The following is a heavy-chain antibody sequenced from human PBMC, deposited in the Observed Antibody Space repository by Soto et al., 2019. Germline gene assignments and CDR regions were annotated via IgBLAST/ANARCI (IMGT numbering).Heavy chain of an antibody. CDR3: ARARYSSRWGTFDR. V-gene: IGHV1-69*13. J-gene: IGHJ4*02. CDR1: GGSFSTNE. Sequence: SVKVSCKAYGGSFSTNEIDWVRQAPGQGLEWMGRIFPNVGTADYAQKFEGRLSIIADESTSTVFMELSRLISADTAVYFCARARYSSRWGTFDRWGQGTQVTVSS. CDR2: IFPNVGTA. D-gene: IGHD6-19*01.